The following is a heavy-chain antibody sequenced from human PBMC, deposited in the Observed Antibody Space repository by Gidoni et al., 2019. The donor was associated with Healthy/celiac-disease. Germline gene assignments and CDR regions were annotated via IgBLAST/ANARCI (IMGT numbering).Heavy chain of an antibody. CDR1: GGPFSSYT. Sequence: QVQLVQSGAEVKKPGSSVKVSCKASGGPFSSYTISWVRQAPGQGLEWMGRIIPILGIANYAQKFQGRVTITADKSTSTAYMELSSLRSEDTAVYYCAREIGDKRYFDLWGRGTLVTVSS. J-gene: IGHJ2*01. V-gene: IGHV1-69*08. CDR3: AREIGDKRYFDL. CDR2: IIPILGIA. D-gene: IGHD3-10*01.